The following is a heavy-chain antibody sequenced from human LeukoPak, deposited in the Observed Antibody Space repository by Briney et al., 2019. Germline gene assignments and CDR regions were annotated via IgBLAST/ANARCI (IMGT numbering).Heavy chain of an antibody. CDR2: IYTGGST. D-gene: IGHD6-13*01. V-gene: IGHV4-4*07. J-gene: IGHJ4*02. CDR1: GGSISSYY. Sequence: SETLSLTCTVSGGSISSYYWSWIRQPAGKGLEWIGRIYTGGSTNYNPSLKSRVTMSVDTSKNQFSLKLSSVTAADTAVYYCARGYSSSWYLDYWGQGTLVTVSS. CDR3: ARGYSSSWYLDY.